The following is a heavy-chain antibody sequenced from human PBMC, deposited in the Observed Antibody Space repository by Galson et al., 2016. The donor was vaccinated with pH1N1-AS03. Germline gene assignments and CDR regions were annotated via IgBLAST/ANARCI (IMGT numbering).Heavy chain of an antibody. D-gene: IGHD1-26*01. CDR2: IRGTSQIT. V-gene: IGHV3-23*01. Sequence: SLRLSCAASGFTFSTFAMSWVRRAPGKGLEWVSLIRGTSQITYYADSVKGRFTISKDNSKSTSFLQMNSLRAEDTAIYYCARLSGRAPTEYYFASWGQGTLVAVSS. J-gene: IGHJ4*02. CDR1: GFTFSTFA. CDR3: ARLSGRAPTEYYFAS.